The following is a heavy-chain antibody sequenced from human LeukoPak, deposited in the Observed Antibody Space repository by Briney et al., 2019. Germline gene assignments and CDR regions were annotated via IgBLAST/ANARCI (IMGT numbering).Heavy chain of an antibody. J-gene: IGHJ3*02. CDR2: IIPIFGTA. CDR1: GGTFSSYA. V-gene: IGHV1-69*13. Sequence: SVKVSCKASGGTFSSYAISWVRQAPGQGLEWMGGIIPIFGTANYAQKFQGRVTINADESTSTAYMELSSLRSEDTAVYYCARMGCSSTSCYYAFDIWGQGTMVTVSS. D-gene: IGHD2-2*01. CDR3: ARMGCSSTSCYYAFDI.